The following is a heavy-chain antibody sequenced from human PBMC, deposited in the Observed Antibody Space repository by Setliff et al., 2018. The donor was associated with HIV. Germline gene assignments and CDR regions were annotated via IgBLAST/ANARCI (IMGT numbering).Heavy chain of an antibody. J-gene: IGHJ4*02. D-gene: IGHD2-2*01. CDR2: IYSGGTT. V-gene: IGHV3-53*01. CDR3: ARDTCDTPSCYAGPRFVY. Sequence: GGSLRLSCAASGFTVSSNYLNWVRQAPGKGLEWVSVIYSGGTTYYADSVKGRFTISRDNAKNSLYLQMNSLRVEDTAVYYCARDTCDTPSCYAGPRFVYWGQGNLVTVSS. CDR1: GFTVSSNY.